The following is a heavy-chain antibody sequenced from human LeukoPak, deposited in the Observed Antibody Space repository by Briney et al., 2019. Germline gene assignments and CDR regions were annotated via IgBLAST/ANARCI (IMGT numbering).Heavy chain of an antibody. J-gene: IGHJ5*02. CDR1: GFTFSTYG. CDR3: ARDYYGSGSYGWFDP. V-gene: IGHV3-33*01. CDR2: IWYDGSNK. Sequence: SWGSLRLSCAASGFTFSTYGMHWVRQAPGKGLEWVAVIWYDGSNKYYADSVKGRFTISRDNSKNTLYLQMNSLRADDTAVYYCARDYYGSGSYGWFDPWGQGNLVTVSS. D-gene: IGHD3-10*01.